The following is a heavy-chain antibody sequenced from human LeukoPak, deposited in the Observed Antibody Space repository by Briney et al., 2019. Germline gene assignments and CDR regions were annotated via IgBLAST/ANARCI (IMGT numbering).Heavy chain of an antibody. CDR3: ARDLLPGKDSYYDFWSGYYSNRRPYYFDY. Sequence: ASVKVSCKASGYTFTSYGISWVRQAPGQGLEWMGWISAYNGNTNYAQKLQGRVTMTTDTSTSTAYMELRSLRSDDTAVYYCARDLLPGKDSYYDFWSGYYSNRRPYYFDYWGQGTLVTVSS. CDR2: ISAYNGNT. V-gene: IGHV1-18*01. D-gene: IGHD3-3*01. J-gene: IGHJ4*02. CDR1: GYTFTSYG.